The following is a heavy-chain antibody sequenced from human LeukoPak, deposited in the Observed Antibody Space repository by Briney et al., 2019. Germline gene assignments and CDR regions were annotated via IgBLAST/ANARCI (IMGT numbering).Heavy chain of an antibody. CDR3: ARGAHYDFWSGYYQYYFDY. J-gene: IGHJ4*02. Sequence: SETLSLTCTVSGGSISSGGYYWSWIRQHPGKGLEWIGYIYYSGSTYYNPSLKSRVTISVDTSKNQFSLKLSSVTAADTDVYYCARGAHYDFWSGYYQYYFDYWGQGTLVTVSS. CDR1: GGSISSGGYY. V-gene: IGHV4-31*03. CDR2: IYYSGST. D-gene: IGHD3-3*01.